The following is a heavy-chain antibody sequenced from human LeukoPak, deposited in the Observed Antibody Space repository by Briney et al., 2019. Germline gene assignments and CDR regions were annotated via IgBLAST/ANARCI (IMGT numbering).Heavy chain of an antibody. J-gene: IGHJ4*02. CDR3: AKAAPSDHFGIDY. Sequence: GGSLRLSCAASGFTFRSFDMHWVRQAPGKGLEWVTFIRYDGNNKYYADSVKGRFTISRDNSKNTLYLQMNSLRAEDTAVYYCAKAAPSDHFGIDYWGQGTLVTVSS. V-gene: IGHV3-30*02. CDR2: IRYDGNNK. D-gene: IGHD3-3*01. CDR1: GFTFRSFD.